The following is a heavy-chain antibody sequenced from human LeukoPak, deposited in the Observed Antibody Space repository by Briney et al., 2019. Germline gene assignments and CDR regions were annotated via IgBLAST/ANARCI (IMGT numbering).Heavy chain of an antibody. D-gene: IGHD1-26*01. Sequence: PGGSLRLSCAASGFTFSDYYMSWIRQAPGEGLEWVSYISSSGSTIYYADSVKGRFTISRDNAKNSLYLQMNSLRVEDTAVYYCAKVGNNGYFDFWGQGTLATVSS. CDR3: AKVGNNGYFDF. V-gene: IGHV3-11*01. CDR1: GFTFSDYY. CDR2: ISSSGSTI. J-gene: IGHJ4*02.